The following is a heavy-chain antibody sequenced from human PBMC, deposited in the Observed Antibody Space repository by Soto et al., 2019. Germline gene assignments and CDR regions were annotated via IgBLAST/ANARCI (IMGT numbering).Heavy chain of an antibody. CDR1: GGGTLSNDA. CDR3: AIEEVTETTWGPFAS. CDR2: ISPFFGTT. D-gene: IGHD2-21*02. Sequence: QVHLVQSGADVRESGSSVRVFCTASGGGTLSNDAISWGRQAPGQGLEWLGRISPFFGTTDYSQSLHARLKTTADASTRPVYMDLRSLKSDDTAVYYCAIEEVTETTWGPFASWGQGTLVTVSS. V-gene: IGHV1-69*01. J-gene: IGHJ4*02.